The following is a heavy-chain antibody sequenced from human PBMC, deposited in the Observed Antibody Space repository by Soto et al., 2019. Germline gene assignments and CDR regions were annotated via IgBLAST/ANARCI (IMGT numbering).Heavy chain of an antibody. D-gene: IGHD3-16*01. CDR2: IKSKRGGGTT. CDR3: TTDRPFTGGGVIAT. Sequence: EVQLVESGGGLVKPGGSLRLSCAASGLTFSNLWMTWVRQAPGKAPEWVGRIKSKRGGGTTDYAAPVNGRYTISRDDSKSTVYLQMNSLKIGDTAVYYCTTDRPFTGGGVIATWGQGTMVTVSS. V-gene: IGHV3-15*01. J-gene: IGHJ3*01. CDR1: GLTFSNLW.